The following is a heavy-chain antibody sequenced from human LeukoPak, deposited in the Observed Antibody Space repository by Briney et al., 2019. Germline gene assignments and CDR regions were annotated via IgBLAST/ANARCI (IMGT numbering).Heavy chain of an antibody. D-gene: IGHD2-2*02. CDR3: ARGGVIVVVPAAISGELDAFDT. CDR1: GGTFSSYA. CDR2: IIPIFGTA. J-gene: IGHJ3*02. Sequence: SVKVSCKASGGTFSSYAISWVRQAPGQGLEWMGRIIPIFGTANYAQKFQGRVTITADESTSTAYMELSSLRSEDTAVYYCARGGVIVVVPAAISGELDAFDTWGQGTMVTVSS. V-gene: IGHV1-69*13.